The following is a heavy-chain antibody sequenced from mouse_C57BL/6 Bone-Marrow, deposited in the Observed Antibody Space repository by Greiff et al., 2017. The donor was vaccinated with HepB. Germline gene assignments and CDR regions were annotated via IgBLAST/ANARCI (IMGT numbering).Heavy chain of an antibody. CDR2: IYPGGGYT. CDR3: ARSGDYPYFDY. CDR1: GYTFTNYW. D-gene: IGHD1-1*02. V-gene: IGHV1-63*01. J-gene: IGHJ2*01. Sequence: QVQLQQSGAELVRPGPSVKMSCKASGYTFTNYWIGWAKQRPGHGLEWIGDIYPGGGYTNYNEKFKGKATLTANKSSSTAYMQFSSLTSADSAIYDCARSGDYPYFDYWGQGTTLTVSS.